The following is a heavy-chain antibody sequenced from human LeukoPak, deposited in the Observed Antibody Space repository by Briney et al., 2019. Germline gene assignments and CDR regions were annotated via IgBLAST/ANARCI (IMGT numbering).Heavy chain of an antibody. Sequence: SETLSLTCTVSGYSISSGYYWGWIRQPPGKGLEWIGSIYHSGSTYYNPSLKSRVTISVDTSKNQFSLKLSSATAADTAVYYCARVGSTVTTKFDYWGQGTLVTVSS. CDR3: ARVGSTVTTKFDY. CDR2: IYHSGST. V-gene: IGHV4-38-2*02. D-gene: IGHD4-17*01. CDR1: GYSISSGYY. J-gene: IGHJ4*02.